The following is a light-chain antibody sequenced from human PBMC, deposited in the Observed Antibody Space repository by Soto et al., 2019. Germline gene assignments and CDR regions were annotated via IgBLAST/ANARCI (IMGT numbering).Light chain of an antibody. V-gene: IGLV2-14*01. Sequence: QSALTQPASVSGSPGQSITISCAGTMRDVGAYNLVSWYQQHPGRAPQLIIYEVRNRPSGISFRFSGSKSGNTASLTISGLQAEDEADYYCSSFTSDITYVFGTGTQLTVL. J-gene: IGLJ1*01. CDR3: SSFTSDITYV. CDR2: EVR. CDR1: MRDVGAYNL.